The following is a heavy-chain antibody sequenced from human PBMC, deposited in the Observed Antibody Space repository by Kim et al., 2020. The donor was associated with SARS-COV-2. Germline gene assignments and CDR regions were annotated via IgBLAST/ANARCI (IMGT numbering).Heavy chain of an antibody. CDR3: AREWLSRGYYGMDV. J-gene: IGHJ6*02. Sequence: ADPGKGRFTISRDNSKTTLYLQMNSLRAGDTAVYYCAREWLSRGYYGMDVWGQGTTVTVSS. V-gene: IGHV3-30*01. D-gene: IGHD5-12*01.